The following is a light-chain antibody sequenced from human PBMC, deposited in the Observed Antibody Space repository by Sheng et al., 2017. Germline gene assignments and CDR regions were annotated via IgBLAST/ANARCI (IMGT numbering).Light chain of an antibody. CDR1: ALPKQY. CDR3: QSADSGGVYV. J-gene: IGLJ1*01. V-gene: IGLV3-25*03. CDR2: KDS. Sequence: SYELTQPPSVSVSPGQTARITCSGDALPKQYAHWYQQRPGQAPVLVIYKDSERPSGIPERFSGSSSGTTVTLTISGVQAEDEADYYCQSADSGGVYVFGIGTKVTVL.